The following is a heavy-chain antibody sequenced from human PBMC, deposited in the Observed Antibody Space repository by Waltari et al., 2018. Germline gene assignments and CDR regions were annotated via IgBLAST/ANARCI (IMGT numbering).Heavy chain of an antibody. V-gene: IGHV3-48*03. CDR1: GFSFKNYE. CDR3: ARGEGGANEY. J-gene: IGHJ4*02. D-gene: IGHD1-26*01. CDR2: ISSGASTI. Sequence: EVQLVASGGGLVQPGGSLRLFCASSGFSFKNYEMNWVRQAPGKGLEWVSYISSGASTIYYADSVKGRFTISRDNAKNSVYLQMNSLRAEDTAIYYCARGEGGANEYWGQGTLVTVSS.